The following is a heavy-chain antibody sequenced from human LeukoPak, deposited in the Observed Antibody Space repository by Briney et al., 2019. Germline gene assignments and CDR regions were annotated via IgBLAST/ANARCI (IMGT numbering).Heavy chain of an antibody. J-gene: IGHJ5*02. D-gene: IGHD2-2*02. CDR3: AKTDCTSTSCYIGWFDP. CDR1: GFTFSSYA. Sequence: GGSLRLPCAASGFTFSSYAMSWVRQAPGKGLEWVSAISGSGGSTYYADSVKGRFTISRDNSKNTLYLQMNTLRAEDTALYYCAKTDCTSTSCYIGWFDPWGQGTLVTVSS. CDR2: ISGSGGST. V-gene: IGHV3-23*01.